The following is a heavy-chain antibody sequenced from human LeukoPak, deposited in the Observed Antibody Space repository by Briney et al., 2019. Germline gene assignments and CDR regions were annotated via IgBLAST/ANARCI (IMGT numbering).Heavy chain of an antibody. D-gene: IGHD6-13*01. CDR1: GYTFTRYA. J-gene: IGHJ6*04. Sequence: ALVKVSRKASGYTFTRYAIHCVRQAAGHRLEWMGWINAGNGNTKYSQKFQGRVTITRDTSASTAYMELSSLRSEDTAVYYCARDSPRSSSWYPHYYGMDVWGKGTTVTVSS. CDR3: ARDSPRSSSWYPHYYGMDV. CDR2: INAGNGNT. V-gene: IGHV1-3*01.